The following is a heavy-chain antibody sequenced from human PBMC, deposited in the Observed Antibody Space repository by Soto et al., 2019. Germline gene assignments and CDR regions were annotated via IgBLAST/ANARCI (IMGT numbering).Heavy chain of an antibody. V-gene: IGHV4-30-2*02. CDR3: ARGLALVELDY. D-gene: IGHD1-26*01. CDR1: GGSISSGGYS. J-gene: IGHJ4*02. CDR2: IYHSGST. Sequence: SDTLSLTCAVPGGSISSGGYSWSWIRQPPGKGVEWIAYIYHSGSTYYNPSLKSRVTISVDTSNHQFSLQLTSVTAADTAVYYCARGLALVELDYWGPGALVTV.